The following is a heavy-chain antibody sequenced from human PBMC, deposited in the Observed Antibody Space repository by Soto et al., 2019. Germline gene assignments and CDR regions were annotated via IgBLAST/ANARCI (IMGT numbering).Heavy chain of an antibody. CDR2: IAVGTGNT. D-gene: IGHD2-21*01. Sequence: SVKVSCKASRITFSNSAVQWVRQARGQRLEWIGWIAVGTGNTNYAQKFQERVTITRDMSRSTVYLELSGLRSEDTAVYYCAADPLFVPYYYYAMDDWGQGTTVTVSS. V-gene: IGHV1-58*01. J-gene: IGHJ6*02. CDR1: RITFSNSA. CDR3: AADPLFVPYYYYAMDD.